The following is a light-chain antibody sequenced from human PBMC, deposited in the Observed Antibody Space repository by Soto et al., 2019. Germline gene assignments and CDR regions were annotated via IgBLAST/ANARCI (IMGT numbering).Light chain of an antibody. CDR3: HHYGNSLWT. Sequence: EIVLTQSPGTLSLSPGERATLSCWASQSVSSSSLAWYQQMPGQAPRLLIYGASARATGIPDRFSGSGSGADFTLTISRLEPVDFAVYYCHHYGNSLWTFGQGTKVELK. V-gene: IGKV3-20*01. CDR2: GAS. CDR1: QSVSSSS. J-gene: IGKJ1*01.